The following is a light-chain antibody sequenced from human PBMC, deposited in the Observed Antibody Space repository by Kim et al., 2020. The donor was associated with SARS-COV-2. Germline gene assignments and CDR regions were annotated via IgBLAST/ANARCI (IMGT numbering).Light chain of an antibody. J-gene: IGKJ1*01. CDR2: WAS. CDR1: QSVLFSSNNKNY. V-gene: IGKV4-1*01. Sequence: DTVMTQSPDSLAVSLGERATINCKSSQSVLFSSNNKNYLAWYQQKPGQPPKLLIYWASTREYGVPDRFSGSGSGTEFTLTISSLQAEDVAVYYCQQYYSSPLTFGQGTKVDIK. CDR3: QQYYSSPLT.